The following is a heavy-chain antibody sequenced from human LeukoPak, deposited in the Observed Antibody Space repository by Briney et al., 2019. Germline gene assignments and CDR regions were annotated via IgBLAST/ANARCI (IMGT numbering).Heavy chain of an antibody. CDR2: IRNDGTNK. CDR1: GFSFSRYG. J-gene: IGHJ5*02. CDR3: AKDMDFWSGYYNPPFDP. V-gene: IGHV3-30*02. D-gene: IGHD3-3*01. Sequence: GGSLRLSCAASGFSFSRYGMQWVRQAPGKGLEWVAFIRNDGTNKNYGDSVKGRLTISRDNSKNTLYLQMNSLRAEDTAVYYCAKDMDFWSGYYNPPFDPWGQGTLVTVSS.